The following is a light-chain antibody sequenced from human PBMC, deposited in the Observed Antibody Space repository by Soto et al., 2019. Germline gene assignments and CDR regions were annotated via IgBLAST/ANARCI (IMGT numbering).Light chain of an antibody. CDR3: SSYKSTNTQV. J-gene: IGLJ1*01. CDR2: EVS. Sequence: QSVLTQPASVSGSPGQSITISCTGTSSDVGAYKYVSWYQQHPGKAPKLMIYEVSNRPSGVSNRFSGSKSGNTASVTISGLQDEDQADSYCSSYKSTNTQVFGTGTKVTV. V-gene: IGLV2-14*01. CDR1: SSDVGAYKY.